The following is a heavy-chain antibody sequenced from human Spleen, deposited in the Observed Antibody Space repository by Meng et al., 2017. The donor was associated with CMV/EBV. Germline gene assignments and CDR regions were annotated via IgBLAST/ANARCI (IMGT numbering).Heavy chain of an antibody. J-gene: IGHJ5*02. D-gene: IGHD2-2*01. Sequence: VYGGSFSGYDWSWIRQPPGKGLEWIGEINHSGSTNYNPSLKSRVTISVDTSKNQFSLKLSSVTAADTAVYYCARFTVAAANPNWFDPWGQGTLVTVSS. CDR1: GGSFSGYD. CDR3: ARFTVAAANPNWFDP. V-gene: IGHV4-34*01. CDR2: INHSGST.